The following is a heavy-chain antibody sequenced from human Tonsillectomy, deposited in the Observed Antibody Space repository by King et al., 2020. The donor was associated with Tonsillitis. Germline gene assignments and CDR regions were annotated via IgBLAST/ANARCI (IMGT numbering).Heavy chain of an antibody. Sequence: VQLVESGGGLVQPGGSLRLSCAASGFTFSAYEMIWVRQAPGKCLEWVSYISSSGSTIYYADSVKGRFTLSRDNAQNSLYLQMNSLRAEDTAVYYCARPPGYSYGVDYWGQGTLVTVSS. J-gene: IGHJ4*02. V-gene: IGHV3-48*03. CDR1: GFTFSAYE. CDR3: ARPPGYSYGVDY. D-gene: IGHD5-18*01. CDR2: ISSSGSTI.